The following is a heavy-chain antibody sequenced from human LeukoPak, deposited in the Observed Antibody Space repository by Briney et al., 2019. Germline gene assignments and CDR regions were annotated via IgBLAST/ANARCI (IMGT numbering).Heavy chain of an antibody. Sequence: GKSVRLSCGASGFTFRNYYMHWVRQAPGKGLEWVAVISLDGNNEYYADSVKGRFSLSRDNSINTLYLQLNSLRTEDTAMYYCARDLSGHWTYDYWGQGTLVTVSS. CDR1: GFTFRNYY. J-gene: IGHJ4*01. V-gene: IGHV3-30-3*01. CDR3: ARDLSGHWTYDY. D-gene: IGHD1-1*01. CDR2: ISLDGNNE.